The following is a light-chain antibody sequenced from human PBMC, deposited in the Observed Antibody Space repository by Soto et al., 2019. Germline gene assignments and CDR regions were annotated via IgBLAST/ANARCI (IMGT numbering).Light chain of an antibody. V-gene: IGKV3-15*01. CDR1: QTVTNN. CDR2: RAS. CDR3: HQYNNCPTWT. Sequence: EIVVTQSPATLSVSPGDSATLSCRTSQTVTNNLAWYRQRPGQAPTLLIYRASERATGVPDRFSGSGSGTEFTLTISSLQSEDFGVYFCHQYNNCPTWTFGQGTKVDIK. J-gene: IGKJ1*01.